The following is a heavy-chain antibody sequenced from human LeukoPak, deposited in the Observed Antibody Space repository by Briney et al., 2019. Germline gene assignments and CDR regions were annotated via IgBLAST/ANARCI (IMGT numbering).Heavy chain of an antibody. J-gene: IGHJ3*02. CDR1: EFTFSRYG. Sequence: GRSLRLSCAASEFTFSRYGMHWVRQAPGKGLEWVAVIWYDGSNKDYADSVKGRFTISRDNSKNTLYLQMNSLSAEDTAIYYCAREPYYNAGTYFPIWGQGTMVTVSS. CDR3: AREPYYNAGTYFPI. V-gene: IGHV3-33*01. D-gene: IGHD3-10*01. CDR2: IWYDGSNK.